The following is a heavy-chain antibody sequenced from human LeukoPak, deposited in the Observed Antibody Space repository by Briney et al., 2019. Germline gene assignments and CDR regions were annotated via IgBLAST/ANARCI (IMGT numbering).Heavy chain of an antibody. D-gene: IGHD4-23*01. CDR2: IYHSGST. V-gene: IGHV4-38-2*01. CDR1: GYSISSGYY. J-gene: IGHJ4*02. Sequence: SETLSLTCAVSGYSISSGYYWGWIRQPPGKGLEWIGSIYHSGSTYYNPSLKSRVTISVDTSKNQFSLKLSSVTAADTAVYYCARLSYGGNRRDFDYWGQGTLDTVSS. CDR3: ARLSYGGNRRDFDY.